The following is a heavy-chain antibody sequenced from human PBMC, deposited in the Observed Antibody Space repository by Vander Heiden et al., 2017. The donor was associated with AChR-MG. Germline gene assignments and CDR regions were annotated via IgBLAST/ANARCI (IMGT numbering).Heavy chain of an antibody. CDR2: IYPGDSDT. D-gene: IGHD3-22*01. Sequence: EVQLVQSGAAVKKPGESLKISCKGSGYTFTSNWIGWVRQMPGKGLEWMGIIYPGDSDTRYSPSFQGQVTISVDKSISTAYLQWSSLKASDTAMYYCAISRYDSTDDAFDIWGQGTMVTVSS. V-gene: IGHV5-51*01. CDR1: GYTFTSNW. CDR3: AISRYDSTDDAFDI. J-gene: IGHJ3*02.